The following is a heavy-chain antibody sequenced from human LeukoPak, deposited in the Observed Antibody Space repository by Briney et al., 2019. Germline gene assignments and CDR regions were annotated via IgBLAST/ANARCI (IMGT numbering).Heavy chain of an antibody. V-gene: IGHV3-7*01. Sequence: GGSLRLSCAASGFTLSSYWMSWVRQAPGKGLEWVANIKQDGSEKYYVDSVKGRFTISRDNAKNSLYLQMNSLRAEDTAVYYCARDGGYSGYGIYHIDYWGQGTLVTVSS. CDR3: ARDGGYSGYGIYHIDY. CDR1: GFTLSSYW. D-gene: IGHD5-12*01. CDR2: IKQDGSEK. J-gene: IGHJ4*02.